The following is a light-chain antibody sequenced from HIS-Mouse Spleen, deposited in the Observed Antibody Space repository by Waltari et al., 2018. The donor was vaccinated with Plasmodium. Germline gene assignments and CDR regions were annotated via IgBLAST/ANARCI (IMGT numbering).Light chain of an antibody. J-gene: IGKJ2*01. Sequence: DIQMTQSPSSLSASVGDRVTITCRASQSISSYLNWYQQKPGKAPKLLIYAASSLQSGVPSRFSGSGSGTDFTLTISSLQPEDFATYYCQQSHTFGQGTKVDIK. CDR2: AAS. CDR3: QQSHT. CDR1: QSISSY. V-gene: IGKV1-39*01.